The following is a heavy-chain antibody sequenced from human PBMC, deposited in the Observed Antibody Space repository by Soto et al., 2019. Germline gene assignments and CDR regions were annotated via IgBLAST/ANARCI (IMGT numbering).Heavy chain of an antibody. J-gene: IGHJ4*02. CDR2: ISGSGGST. CDR3: AKDGGVVRGVILTALDY. CDR1: VFTFSIYA. Sequence: PWVSLVMSWAASVFTFSIYAMSLVRQAPGKGLEWVSAISGSGGSTYYADSVKGRFTISRDNSKNTLYLQMKSLRAEDTAVYDCAKDGGVVRGVILTALDYWGQGTMVTVSS. D-gene: IGHD3-10*01. V-gene: IGHV3-23*01.